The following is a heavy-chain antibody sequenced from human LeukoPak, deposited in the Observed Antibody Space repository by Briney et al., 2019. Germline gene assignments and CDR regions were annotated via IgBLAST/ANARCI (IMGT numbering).Heavy chain of an antibody. CDR1: GFTFSDYY. CDR2: INHSGST. J-gene: IGHJ4*02. CDR3: ARARARPGDRYDY. V-gene: IGHV4-34*01. Sequence: NPGGSLRLSCAASGFTFSDYYMSWIRQPPGKGLEWIGEINHSGSTNYNPSLKSRVTISVDTSKNQFSLKLSSVTAADTAVYYCARARARPGDRYDYWGQGTLVTVSS. D-gene: IGHD7-27*01.